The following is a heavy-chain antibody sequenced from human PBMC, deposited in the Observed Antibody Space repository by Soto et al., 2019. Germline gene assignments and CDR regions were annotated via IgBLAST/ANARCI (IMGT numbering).Heavy chain of an antibody. V-gene: IGHV3-33*01. CDR1: GFTFSSYG. J-gene: IGHJ6*02. CDR2: IWYDGSNK. Sequence: QVQLVESGGGVVQPGRSLRLSCAASGFTFSSYGMHWVRQAPGKGLEWVAVIWYDGSNKYYADSVKGRFTISRDNSKNTLYLQMNSLRAEDTAVYYCARTDIVVVVADTLRGYYGMDVWGQGTTVTVSS. D-gene: IGHD2-15*01. CDR3: ARTDIVVVVADTLRGYYGMDV.